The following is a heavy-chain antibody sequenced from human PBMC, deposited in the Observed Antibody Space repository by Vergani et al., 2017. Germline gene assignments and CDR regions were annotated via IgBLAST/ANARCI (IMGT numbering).Heavy chain of an antibody. CDR3: TTAWGLYYLHGEYFQY. V-gene: IGHV3-23*01. D-gene: IGHD3-10*01. CDR2: ISRCGCDI. Sequence: EVQLLESGGGLVQPGGSRRLSCAGAGFTFDTYTMAYVRQAPGKGLEWVATISRCGCDIFYAESVKGRFTISRDNSKNTLFLQMNSLKDEDTAVYYCTTAWGLYYLHGEYFQYWGRGTLVSVSS. J-gene: IGHJ1*01. CDR1: GFTFDTYT.